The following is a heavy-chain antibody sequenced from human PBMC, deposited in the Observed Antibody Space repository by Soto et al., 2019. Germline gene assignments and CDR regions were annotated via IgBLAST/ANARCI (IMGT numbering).Heavy chain of an antibody. Sequence: EVQLLESGGGLVQPGGSLRLSCAASGFTFSTYAMNWVRQAPGKGLGWVSGISGSGDSTYNADSAQGRFTVSRDNSKNTLYLQMNSLRAEDTDVFYCAKERSSGWSLDYWGQGTLVTVSS. CDR3: AKERSSGWSLDY. D-gene: IGHD6-19*01. J-gene: IGHJ4*02. CDR2: ISGSGDST. CDR1: GFTFSTYA. V-gene: IGHV3-23*01.